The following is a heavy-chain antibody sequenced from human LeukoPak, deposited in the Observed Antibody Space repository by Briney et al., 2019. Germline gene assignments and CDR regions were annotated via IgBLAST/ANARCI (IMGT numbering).Heavy chain of an antibody. J-gene: IGHJ4*02. V-gene: IGHV4-59*01. Sequence: PSETLSLTCTVSGGSISSYYWSWIRQPPGKGLEWIGYIYYSGSTNYNPSLKSRVTISVDTSKNQFSLKLSSVTAADTAVYYCARAEDSSGPVDYWGQGTLVTVSS. D-gene: IGHD3-22*01. CDR2: IYYSGST. CDR3: ARAEDSSGPVDY. CDR1: GGSISSYY.